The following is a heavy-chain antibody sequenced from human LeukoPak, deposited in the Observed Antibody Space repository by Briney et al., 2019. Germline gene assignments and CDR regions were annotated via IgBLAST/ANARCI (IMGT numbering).Heavy chain of an antibody. CDR2: IYYSGST. V-gene: IGHV4-59*01. CDR3: AGDGITMNRKSDYYYYGMDV. J-gene: IGHJ6*02. D-gene: IGHD3-22*01. Sequence: SETLSLTCTVSGGSISSYYWSWIRQPPGKGLEWSGYIYYSGSTNYNPSPKSRVAISVDTSKNQFSLKLSSVTAADTAVYYCAGDGITMNRKSDYYYYGMDVWGQGTTVTVSS. CDR1: GGSISSYY.